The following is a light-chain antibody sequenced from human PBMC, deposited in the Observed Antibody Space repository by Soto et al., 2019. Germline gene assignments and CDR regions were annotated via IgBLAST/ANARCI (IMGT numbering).Light chain of an antibody. V-gene: IGKV1-5*01. CDR1: EIISTW. J-gene: IGKJ4*01. CDR2: DAS. CDR3: QQYSSRLIT. Sequence: DIQMTQSPSTLSASVGDRVTITCRANEIISTWLAWYQQKPGKAPKLLISDASNLQSGVPSRFSGSGSGTAFTLTISSLQPDDLATYYCQQYSSRLITFGGGTKVEIK.